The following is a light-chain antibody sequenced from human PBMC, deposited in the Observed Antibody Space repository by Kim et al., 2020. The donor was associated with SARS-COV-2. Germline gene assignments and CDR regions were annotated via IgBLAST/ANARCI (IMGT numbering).Light chain of an antibody. V-gene: IGKV3-20*01. CDR3: QQYGSSPQT. CDR1: QSVSSSY. J-gene: IGKJ1*01. Sequence: EIVLTQSPGTLSLSPGERATLSCRASQSVSSSYLAWYQQKPGQAPRLRIYGASSRATGIPDRFSGSGSGTDFTLTISRLEPEDFAVYYCQQYGSSPQTFGQGTKVDIK. CDR2: GAS.